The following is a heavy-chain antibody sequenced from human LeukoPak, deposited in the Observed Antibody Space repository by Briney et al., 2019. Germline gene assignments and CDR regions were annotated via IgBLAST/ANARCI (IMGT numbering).Heavy chain of an antibody. CDR2: IYSSGTT. J-gene: IGHJ4*02. CDR3: ARFLPARPGYYFDY. D-gene: IGHD6-6*01. CDR1: LASISSNY. V-gene: IGHV4-4*09. Sequence: SETLSLTCTVSLASISSNYWSWLRQPPGRRPEWIGYIYSSGTTKYNPSLQSRVTISLDTSKNQFSLKLTSMTAACTAVYFCARFLPARPGYYFDYGGQGTVVAVSS.